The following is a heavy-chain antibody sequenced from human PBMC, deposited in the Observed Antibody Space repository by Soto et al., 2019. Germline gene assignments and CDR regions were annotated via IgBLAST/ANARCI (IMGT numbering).Heavy chain of an antibody. Sequence: GGSLRLSCAASGFTFSSYSMNWVRQAPGKGLEWVSSISSSSYIYYADSVKGRFTISRDNAKNSLYLQMNSLRAEDTAVYYCARVPKTGYCSGGSCYEYFQHWGQGTLVTVSS. CDR3: ARVPKTGYCSGGSCYEYFQH. CDR1: GFTFSSYS. D-gene: IGHD2-15*01. CDR2: ISSSSYI. J-gene: IGHJ1*01. V-gene: IGHV3-21*01.